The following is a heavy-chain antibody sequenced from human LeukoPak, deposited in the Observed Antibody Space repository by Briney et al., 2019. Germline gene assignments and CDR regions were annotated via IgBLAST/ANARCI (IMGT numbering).Heavy chain of an antibody. V-gene: IGHV3-20*04. J-gene: IGHJ3*02. CDR1: GFTFDDYG. D-gene: IGHD6-13*01. CDR3: ARARIAAALDAFDI. Sequence: GGSLRLSCAASGFTFDDYGMSWVRQAPGKGLEWVSGINWNGGSTGYADSVKGRFTISRDNAKNSLYLQMNSLRAEDTALYYCARARIAAALDAFDIWGQGTMVTVSS. CDR2: INWNGGST.